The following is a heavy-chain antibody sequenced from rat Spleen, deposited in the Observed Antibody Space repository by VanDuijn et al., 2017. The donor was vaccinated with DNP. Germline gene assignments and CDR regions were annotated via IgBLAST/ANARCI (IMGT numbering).Heavy chain of an antibody. V-gene: IGHV5S10*01. CDR3: TTNGVGNWFAY. CDR2: IIYDGSRT. D-gene: IGHD4-3*01. CDR1: GFTFSDYN. Sequence: EVQLVESGGGFVQPGRSLKLSCAASGFTFSDYNMAWVRQAPKKGLEWVATIIYDGSRTHYRDSVKGRFTISRDNAKSTLYLQMDSLRSEDTATYYCTTNGVGNWFAYWGQGTLVTVSS. J-gene: IGHJ3*01.